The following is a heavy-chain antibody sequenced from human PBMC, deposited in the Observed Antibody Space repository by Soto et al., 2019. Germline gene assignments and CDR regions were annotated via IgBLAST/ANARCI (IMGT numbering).Heavy chain of an antibody. V-gene: IGHV3-48*01. CDR3: ARSVEGYFDY. CDR1: GFTFKIYS. Sequence: EVQLAESGGGLVQPGGSLRLSCAGSGFTFKIYSGNWVRQAPGKGLEWLSYINSANTIYYADSVKGRFTMSRDNAENSLSLQMDNLRAEDTAVYYCARSVEGYFDYWGQGALVTVSS. J-gene: IGHJ4*02. D-gene: IGHD2-15*01. CDR2: INSANTI.